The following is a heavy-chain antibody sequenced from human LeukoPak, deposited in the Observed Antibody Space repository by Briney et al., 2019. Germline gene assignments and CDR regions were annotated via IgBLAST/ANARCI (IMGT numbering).Heavy chain of an antibody. Sequence: GGSLRLSCAASGFTFSSYSMNWVRQAPGKGLEWVSFISSSSSNIYYPDSVKSRFTISRDNAKNSLYLQINSLRAEDTAVYYCARDVVVVVPAAPYYYYYYMDVWGKGTTVTVSS. CDR1: GFTFSSYS. CDR3: ARDVVVVVPAAPYYYYYYMDV. D-gene: IGHD2-2*01. J-gene: IGHJ6*03. CDR2: ISSSSSNI. V-gene: IGHV3-21*01.